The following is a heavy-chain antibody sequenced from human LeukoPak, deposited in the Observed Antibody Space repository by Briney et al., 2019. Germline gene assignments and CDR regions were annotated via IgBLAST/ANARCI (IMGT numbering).Heavy chain of an antibody. D-gene: IGHD6-19*01. CDR2: ITPNSGGT. V-gene: IGHV1-2*02. CDR1: GYTFTAYY. J-gene: IGHJ6*03. CDR3: ARLGYSSGWYRLDYYYYYYMDV. Sequence: GASVKVSCKASGYTFTAYYMHWVRQAPGRGLEWMGWITPNSGGTKYAQRFQGRVTMTRDTSISTAYMELSGLRSDDTAVYYCARLGYSSGWYRLDYYYYYYMDVWGKGTTVTVSS.